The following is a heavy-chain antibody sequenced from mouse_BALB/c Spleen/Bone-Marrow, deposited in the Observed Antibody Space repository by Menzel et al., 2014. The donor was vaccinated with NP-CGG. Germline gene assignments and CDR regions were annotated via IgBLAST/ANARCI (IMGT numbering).Heavy chain of an antibody. D-gene: IGHD2-1*01. CDR2: ADPANGNT. Sequence: VQLQQSGADLVKPGASVKLSCTASGFNIKDTYIHWVKQRPEQGLEWIGRADPANGNTKYAPKFQGKATITADTSSNTAYLRLSSLTSEDTAVYYCARRFGNSPRDSAMVNWGRGTSVTVSS. J-gene: IGHJ4*01. V-gene: IGHV14-3*02. CDR3: ARRFGNSPRDSAMVN. CDR1: GFNIKDTY.